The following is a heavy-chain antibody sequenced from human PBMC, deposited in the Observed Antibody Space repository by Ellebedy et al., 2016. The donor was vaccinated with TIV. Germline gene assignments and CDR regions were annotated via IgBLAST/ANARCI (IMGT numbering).Heavy chain of an antibody. J-gene: IGHJ5*02. CDR1: GGSISSYY. Sequence: MPSETLSLTCTVSGGSISSYYWSWIRQPPGKGLEWIGYIYYSGSTNYNPSLKSRVTISVDTSKNQFSLKLSSVTAADTAVYYCARDIRGGSYNWFDPWGQGTLVTVSS. CDR2: IYYSGST. V-gene: IGHV4-59*01. CDR3: ARDIRGGSYNWFDP. D-gene: IGHD2-15*01.